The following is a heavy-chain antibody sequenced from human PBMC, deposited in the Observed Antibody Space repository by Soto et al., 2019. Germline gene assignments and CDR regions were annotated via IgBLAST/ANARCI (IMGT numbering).Heavy chain of an antibody. CDR3: ARVRYDRSGFDH. D-gene: IGHD3-22*01. J-gene: IGHJ4*02. CDR1: GDSISRSHW. CDR2: ISHSGIT. V-gene: IGHV4-4*02. Sequence: QVQLQESGPGLVRPSGALSVTCAVSGDSISRSHWWSWVRQSPGKGLEWIGEISHSGITNYNPSLKSRVTISGDKSKNQLSLKLTSVTAADTDVYYCARVRYDRSGFDHWGQGTLVSVSS.